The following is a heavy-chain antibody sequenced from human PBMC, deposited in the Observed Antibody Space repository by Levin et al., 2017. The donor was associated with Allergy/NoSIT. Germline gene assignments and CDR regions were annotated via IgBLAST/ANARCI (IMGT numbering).Heavy chain of an antibody. Sequence: GESLKISCKASGYTFTSYAMNWVRQAPGQGLEWMGWINTNTGNPTYAQGFTGRFVFPLDTSVSTAYLQNSSLKAEDTAVYYCARGVDFFDYWGQGTLVTVSS. V-gene: IGHV7-4-1*02. CDR3: ARGVDFFDY. CDR2: INTNTGNP. D-gene: IGHD3-3*01. J-gene: IGHJ4*02. CDR1: GYTFTSYA.